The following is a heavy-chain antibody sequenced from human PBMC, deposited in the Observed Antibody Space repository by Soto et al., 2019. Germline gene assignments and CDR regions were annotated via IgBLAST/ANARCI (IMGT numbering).Heavy chain of an antibody. Sequence: SETLSLTCSVSGGSISSYYWSWIRQPPGKGLEWIGYIYYSGSTNYNPSLKSRVTVSVDTSKNQFSLKLSSVTAADTAVYYCARQKGYCSSTSCYEFDYWGQGTLVTVS. CDR1: GGSISSYY. CDR2: IYYSGST. J-gene: IGHJ4*02. CDR3: ARQKGYCSSTSCYEFDY. D-gene: IGHD2-2*01. V-gene: IGHV4-59*08.